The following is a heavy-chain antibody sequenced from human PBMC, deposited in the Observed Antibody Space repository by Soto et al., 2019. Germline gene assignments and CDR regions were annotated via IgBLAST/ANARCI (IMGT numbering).Heavy chain of an antibody. Sequence: EVQLVESGGGLVQPGGSLRLSCAASGFTFSSYDMHWVRQAKGKGLELVSAIGTAGDTYYPGSVKGRFTISRENAKNSLYLQMNSLRAWDTAVYYCARGPYGSGSPIAPDYCDYWGQGTLVTVSS. D-gene: IGHD3-10*01. CDR2: IGTAGDT. CDR1: GFTFSSYD. J-gene: IGHJ4*02. CDR3: ARGPYGSGSPIAPDYCDY. V-gene: IGHV3-13*01.